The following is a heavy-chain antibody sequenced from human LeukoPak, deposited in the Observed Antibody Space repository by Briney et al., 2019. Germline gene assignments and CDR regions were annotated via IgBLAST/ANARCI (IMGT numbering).Heavy chain of an antibody. J-gene: IGHJ4*02. CDR3: ARGRGSHPTAYIK. V-gene: IGHV5-51*01. Sequence: GEALKISCKGSGYSFTSYWIGWVRQMPGKGLEWMGIIYPGDSDTRYSPSFQGQVTISADKSISTAYLQWSSLKAADTGMYYCARGRGSHPTAYIKWGQGTLVTVSS. D-gene: IGHD2-21*01. CDR2: IYPGDSDT. CDR1: GYSFTSYW.